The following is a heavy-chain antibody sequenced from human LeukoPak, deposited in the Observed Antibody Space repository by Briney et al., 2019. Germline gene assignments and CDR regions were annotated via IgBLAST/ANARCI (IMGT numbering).Heavy chain of an antibody. Sequence: PSETLSLTCTVSGGSISSGDYYWSWIRQPPGKGLEWIGYIYYSGSTYYNPPLKSRVTISVDTSKNQFSLKLSSVTAADTAVYYCARDPAVIYYYYGMDVWGQGTTVTVSS. J-gene: IGHJ6*02. CDR3: ARDPAVIYYYYGMDV. V-gene: IGHV4-30-4*01. D-gene: IGHD2-21*01. CDR2: IYYSGST. CDR1: GGSISSGDYY.